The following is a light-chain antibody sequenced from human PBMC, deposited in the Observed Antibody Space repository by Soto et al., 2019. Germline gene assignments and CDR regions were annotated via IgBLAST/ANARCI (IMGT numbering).Light chain of an antibody. V-gene: IGKV1-27*01. CDR3: QRYTSSPRT. Sequence: DIQMTQSPSSLSASVGDRVTITCRASQGIINYLAWYQQKPGEVPKVLIYASSTVQSGVPSRFSGSGSGTDFTCTISRRQPEDFATYDCQRYTSSPRTCCGWTKVDIK. CDR1: QGIINY. CDR2: ASS. J-gene: IGKJ4*01.